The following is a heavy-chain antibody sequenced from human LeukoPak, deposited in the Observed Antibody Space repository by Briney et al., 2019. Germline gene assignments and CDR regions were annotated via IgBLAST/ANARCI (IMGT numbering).Heavy chain of an antibody. CDR2: ISGSGGST. J-gene: IGHJ6*03. D-gene: IGHD2-2*01. Sequence: GGSLRLSCAASGFTFSSYAMSWVRQAPGKGLEWVSAISGSGGSTYYADSVKGRFTISRDNSKNTLYLQMNSLRAEDTAVYYCAKYPVGRQLLFGYYYYYMDVWGKGTTVTVSS. V-gene: IGHV3-23*01. CDR1: GFTFSSYA. CDR3: AKYPVGRQLLFGYYYYYMDV.